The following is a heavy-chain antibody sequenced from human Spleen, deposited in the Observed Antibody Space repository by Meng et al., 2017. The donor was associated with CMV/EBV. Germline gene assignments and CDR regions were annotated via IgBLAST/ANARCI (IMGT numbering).Heavy chain of an antibody. CDR1: GGSISSYY. CDR2: THYSGST. CDR3: ARGGSTDAFDI. Sequence: SETLSLTCTVSGGSISSYYWSWIRQPPGKGLEWIANTHYSGSTFYNPSLKSRVTISLDTSKNKFSLKLRSVTAADTAVYYCARGGSTDAFDIWGQGTMVTVSS. J-gene: IGHJ3*02. V-gene: IGHV4-59*12. D-gene: IGHD5/OR15-5a*01.